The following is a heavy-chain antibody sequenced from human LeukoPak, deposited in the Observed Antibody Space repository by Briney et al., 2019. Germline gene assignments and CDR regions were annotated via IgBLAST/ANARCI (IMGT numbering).Heavy chain of an antibody. CDR1: GYSFTSYW. V-gene: IGHV5-51*01. CDR3: ARVPRYCSGGGCRASSFDY. Sequence: GESLKISCKGSGYSFTSYWIGWVRQMPGKGLEWMGIIYPGDSDTRYSPSFQGQVTISADKSISTAYLQWSSLKASDTAMYYCARVPRYCSGGGCRASSFDYWGQGTLVTVSS. J-gene: IGHJ4*02. CDR2: IYPGDSDT. D-gene: IGHD2-15*01.